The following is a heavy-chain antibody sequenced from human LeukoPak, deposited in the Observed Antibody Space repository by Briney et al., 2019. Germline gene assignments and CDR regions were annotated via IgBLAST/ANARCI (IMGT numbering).Heavy chain of an antibody. D-gene: IGHD6-19*01. CDR1: GFTFSSYG. Sequence: GGSLRLSCAASGFTFSSYGMHWVRQAPGKGLEWVAFIRYDGSNKYYADSVKGRFTISRENSKNTLYLQMTSPRAEDTAVYYCAKKNGLAMAGTVLGYWGQGTLVTVSS. CDR3: AKKNGLAMAGTVLGY. J-gene: IGHJ4*02. CDR2: IRYDGSNK. V-gene: IGHV3-30*02.